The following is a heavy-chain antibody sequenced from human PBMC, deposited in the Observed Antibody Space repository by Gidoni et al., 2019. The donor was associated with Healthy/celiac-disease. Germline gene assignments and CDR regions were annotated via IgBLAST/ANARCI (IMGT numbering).Heavy chain of an antibody. J-gene: IGHJ4*02. V-gene: IGHV3-48*03. Sequence: EVQLVESGGGVVQPGGSRRLHRAASGFTFSSYEMNWVRQAPGKELEWVSYISGSGSTIYYADSVKGRFTISRDNAKNSLYLQMNCLRAEDTAVCYCARPQGSYYFDYWGQGTLVTVSS. CDR3: ARPQGSYYFDY. CDR1: GFTFSSYE. CDR2: ISGSGSTI. D-gene: IGHD1-26*01.